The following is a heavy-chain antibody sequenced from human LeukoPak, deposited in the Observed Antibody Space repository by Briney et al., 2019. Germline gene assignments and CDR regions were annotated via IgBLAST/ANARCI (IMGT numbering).Heavy chain of an antibody. CDR2: INPNSGGT. D-gene: IGHD7-27*01. J-gene: IGHJ5*02. CDR3: ARGSNWGWNWFDP. V-gene: IGHV1-2*02. Sequence: ASVKVSCKASGYTFTGYYLHWVRQAPGQGLEWMGWINPNSGGTNYAQKFQGRVTMTRDTSITTAYMELSRQTSDDTAVYYCARGSNWGWNWFDPWGQGTLVTVSS. CDR1: GYTFTGYY.